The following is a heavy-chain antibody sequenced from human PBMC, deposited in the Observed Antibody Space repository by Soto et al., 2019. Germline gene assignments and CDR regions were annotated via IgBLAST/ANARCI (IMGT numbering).Heavy chain of an antibody. J-gene: IGHJ5*02. Sequence: PSETLSLTSAVSGGSISSGGYSWSWIRQPPGKGLEWIGYIYHSGSTYYNPSLKSRVTISVDRSKNQFSLKLSSVTAADTAVYYCARVAYCGGDCYRGFDPWGQGTLVTVSS. D-gene: IGHD2-21*02. CDR3: ARVAYCGGDCYRGFDP. CDR2: IYHSGST. V-gene: IGHV4-30-2*01. CDR1: GGSISSGGYS.